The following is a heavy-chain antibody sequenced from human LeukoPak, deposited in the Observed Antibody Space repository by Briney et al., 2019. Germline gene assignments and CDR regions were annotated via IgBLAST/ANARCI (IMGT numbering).Heavy chain of an antibody. V-gene: IGHV3-21*04. D-gene: IGHD2-15*01. CDR2: ISSSSNYI. Sequence: GSLRLSCAASGFTFNNYDMNWVRQAPGKGLEWVSSISSSSNYIYYADSVKGRFTISRDNSKNTLYLQMNSLRAEDTAVYYCAKFGRISWVYFDYWGQGTLVTVSS. CDR3: AKFGRISWVYFDY. J-gene: IGHJ4*02. CDR1: GFTFNNYD.